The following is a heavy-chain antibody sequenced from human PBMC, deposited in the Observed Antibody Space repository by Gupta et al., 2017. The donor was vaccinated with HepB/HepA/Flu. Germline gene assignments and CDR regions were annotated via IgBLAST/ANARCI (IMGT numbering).Heavy chain of an antibody. V-gene: IGHV2-26*01. D-gene: IGHD6-19*01. J-gene: IGHJ5*02. Sequence: QVTLKESGPVLVRPTETLTLTCTVPGFSLNSGRMGVSWIRQPPGKALEWLAHIFSNDQKSYNMSLESRLTISQDTSRSQVVLTMSNMDPLDTATEDGARIDLGVAGIDLWGQGTRGAVSS. CDR3: ARIDLGVAGIDL. CDR2: IFSNDQK. CDR1: GFSLNSGRMG.